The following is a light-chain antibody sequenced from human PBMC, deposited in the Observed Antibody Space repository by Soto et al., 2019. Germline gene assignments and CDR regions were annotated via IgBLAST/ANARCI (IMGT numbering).Light chain of an antibody. Sequence: QCVLTQPASESGSPGQSITISCTGTSSDVGGYNYVSWYQQHPGKAPKLMIYDVSNRPSGVSNRFSGSKSGNTASLTISGLQAEDEADYYCSSYTSSSLYVFGTGTKVTVL. CDR2: DVS. J-gene: IGLJ1*01. CDR3: SSYTSSSLYV. CDR1: SSDVGGYNY. V-gene: IGLV2-14*01.